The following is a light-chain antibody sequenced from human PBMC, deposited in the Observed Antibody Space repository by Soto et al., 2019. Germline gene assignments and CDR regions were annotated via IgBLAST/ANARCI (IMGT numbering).Light chain of an antibody. Sequence: QSLLTQPASVSGSPGQSITISCTGTSSDVGNYNLVSWYQQHPGKAPKLVIYEVSKRPSGVSNRFSGSKSGNTASLTISGLQAEDEADYYCCAYAGSFYVFGTGTKVTVL. J-gene: IGLJ1*01. V-gene: IGLV2-23*02. CDR3: CAYAGSFYV. CDR1: SSDVGNYNL. CDR2: EVS.